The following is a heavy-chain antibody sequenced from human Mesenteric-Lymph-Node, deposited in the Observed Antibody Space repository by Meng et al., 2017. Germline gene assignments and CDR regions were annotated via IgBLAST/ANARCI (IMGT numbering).Heavy chain of an antibody. V-gene: IGHV5-51*01. J-gene: IGHJ4*02. CDR3: ARHLKVYGGGPSPLTLPESPPDY. Sequence: GESLKISCKGSGYSFTSYWIGWVRQMPGKGLEWMGIIYPGDSDTRYSPSFQGQVTIPADKSISTAYLQWSSLKASDTAMYYCARHLKVYGGGPSPLTLPESPPDYWGQGTLVTVSS. CDR1: GYSFTSYW. D-gene: IGHD1-14*01. CDR2: IYPGDSDT.